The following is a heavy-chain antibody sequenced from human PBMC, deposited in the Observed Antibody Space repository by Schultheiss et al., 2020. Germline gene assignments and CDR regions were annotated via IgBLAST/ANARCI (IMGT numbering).Heavy chain of an antibody. CDR1: GGSFSGYY. CDR3: ARDAYSSSWYGMDV. D-gene: IGHD6-13*01. V-gene: IGHV4-34*01. J-gene: IGHJ6*02. CDR2: INHSGST. Sequence: SETLSLTCAVYGGSFSGYYWSWIRQPPGKGLEWIGEINHSGSTNYNPSLKSRVTISVDTSKNQFSLTLSSVTAADTAVYYCARDAYSSSWYGMDVWGQGTTVTVS.